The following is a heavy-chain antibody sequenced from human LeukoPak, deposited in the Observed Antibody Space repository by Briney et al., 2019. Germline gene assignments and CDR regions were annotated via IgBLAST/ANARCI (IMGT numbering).Heavy chain of an antibody. Sequence: GGSLRLSCAASGFTFSSYAMSWVRQAPGMGLEWVSTISGNGGATYYADSVKGRFTISRDNSKNTLYLQMNSLRAEDTAVYYCARGRYSYGYVGYWGQGTLVTVSS. V-gene: IGHV3-23*01. CDR3: ARGRYSYGYVGY. D-gene: IGHD5-18*01. CDR1: GFTFSSYA. CDR2: ISGNGGAT. J-gene: IGHJ4*02.